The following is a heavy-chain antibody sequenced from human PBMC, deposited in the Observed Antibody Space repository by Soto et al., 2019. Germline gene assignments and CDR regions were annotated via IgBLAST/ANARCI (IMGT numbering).Heavy chain of an antibody. Sequence: EVQLVESGGGLVQPGGSLRLSCAASGFMFSAYWMSWVRQAPGKGLEWVANIHGDGGKIYYVDSVKRRFTISRDNAKRSLYLQMNSLRAEDTAVYYCARDFYGGYTYGPGDYWGQGALVAVSS. D-gene: IGHD5-18*01. CDR1: GFMFSAYW. CDR3: ARDFYGGYTYGPGDY. V-gene: IGHV3-7*01. CDR2: IHGDGGKI. J-gene: IGHJ4*02.